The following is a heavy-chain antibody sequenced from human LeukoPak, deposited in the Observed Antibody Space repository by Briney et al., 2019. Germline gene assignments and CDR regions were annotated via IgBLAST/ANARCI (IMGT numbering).Heavy chain of an antibody. CDR1: GFTFGSYW. CDR2: INTDGGDT. D-gene: IGHD5-12*01. Sequence: GGSLRLSCAASGFTFGSYWMHWVRQAPGKGLVWVSRINTDGGDTIYADSVKGRFTIYRDNAKNTLVLQMNSLRPEDTSVYYCARDEKLVAPSAQDYWGQGTLVTVSS. V-gene: IGHV3-74*01. J-gene: IGHJ4*02. CDR3: ARDEKLVAPSAQDY.